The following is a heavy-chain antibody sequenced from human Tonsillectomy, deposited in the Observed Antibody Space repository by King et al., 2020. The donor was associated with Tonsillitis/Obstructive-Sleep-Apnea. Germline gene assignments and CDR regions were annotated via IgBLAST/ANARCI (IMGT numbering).Heavy chain of an antibody. Sequence: VQLVESGAEVKKPGESLRISCEGSGYSFVTYWISWVRQMPGKGLEWMGWIDPSDSYTNYSPSFQGHVTISADKPINTAYLQWSSLKASDTAMYYSARGIDDSHYEGVSADYWGQGTLVTVSS. D-gene: IGHD4-11*01. CDR2: IDPSDSYT. V-gene: IGHV5-10-1*03. CDR3: ARGIDDSHYEGVSADY. J-gene: IGHJ4*02. CDR1: GYSFVTYW.